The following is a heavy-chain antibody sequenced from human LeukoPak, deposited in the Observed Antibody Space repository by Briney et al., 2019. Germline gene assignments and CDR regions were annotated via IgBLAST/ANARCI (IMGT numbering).Heavy chain of an antibody. Sequence: QSGGSLRLSCAASGFTFSSNWMHWVRQAPGKGLVWVSRINSDGSSTTYADSVKGRFTVSRDNAKNTLYLQMDSLRAEDSAVYYCARGLVHDTSGYYSDYWGQGILVTVSS. CDR1: GFTFSSNW. CDR3: ARGLVHDTSGYYSDY. CDR2: INSDGSST. D-gene: IGHD3-22*01. V-gene: IGHV3-74*01. J-gene: IGHJ4*02.